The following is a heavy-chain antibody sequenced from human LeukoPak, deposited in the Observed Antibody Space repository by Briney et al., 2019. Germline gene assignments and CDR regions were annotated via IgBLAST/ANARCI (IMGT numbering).Heavy chain of an antibody. V-gene: IGHV3-23*01. CDR2: LSGSGGST. CDR3: ARGGFPSSSRFRGTSETYYFDY. Sequence: PGGSLRLSCAASGFTFSSYGMSWVRQAPGKGLEWVSALSGSGGSTYYADSVKGRFTISRDNSQNMVYLQMNSLRAEDTAVYYCARGGFPSSSRFRGTSETYYFDYWGQGTLVTVSS. D-gene: IGHD6-6*01. J-gene: IGHJ4*02. CDR1: GFTFSSYG.